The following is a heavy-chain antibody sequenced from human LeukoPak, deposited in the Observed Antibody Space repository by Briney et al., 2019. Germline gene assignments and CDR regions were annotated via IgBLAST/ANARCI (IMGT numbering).Heavy chain of an antibody. J-gene: IGHJ4*02. D-gene: IGHD1-7*01. V-gene: IGHV3-23*01. CDR2: ISGNSGST. CDR1: GFTFSTYA. Sequence: GGSLRLSCAASGFTFSTYAMSWVRQAPGKGLEWVSAISGNSGSTNYADSVKGRFTISRDNSKDTLYLQMSSLRLEDTAVYYCARRLELWGQGTLVTVSS. CDR3: ARRLEL.